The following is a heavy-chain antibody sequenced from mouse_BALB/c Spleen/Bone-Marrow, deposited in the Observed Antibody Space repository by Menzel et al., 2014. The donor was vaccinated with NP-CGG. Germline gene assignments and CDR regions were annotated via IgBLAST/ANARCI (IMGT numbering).Heavy chain of an antibody. CDR2: INPYNGDT. D-gene: IGHD2-3*01. CDR3: GGQDGYYGGFAY. J-gene: IGHJ3*01. V-gene: IGHV1-37*01. Sequence: EVQLQQSGPELVKPGASVKISYKASGYSFTGYFMNWVKQSHGKSLEWIGRINPYNGDTFYNQKFKGKATLTVDKSSSTAHMELLSLSSEDSAVYYCGGQDGYYGGFAYWGQGTLVTVSA. CDR1: GYSFTGYF.